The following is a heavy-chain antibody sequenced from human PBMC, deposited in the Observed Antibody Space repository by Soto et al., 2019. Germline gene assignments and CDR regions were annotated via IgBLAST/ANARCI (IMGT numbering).Heavy chain of an antibody. J-gene: IGHJ4*02. CDR2: ISAYDGNT. Sequence: GASVKVSCKASGYTFTSYGISWVRQAPGQGLEWMGWISAYDGNTNYAQKLQGRVTVTTDTSTSTAYMELRSLRSDDTAVYYCARGPLLRYFDWLSNPFDYWGQGTLVTVSS. CDR1: GYTFTSYG. D-gene: IGHD3-9*01. V-gene: IGHV1-18*04. CDR3: ARGPLLRYFDWLSNPFDY.